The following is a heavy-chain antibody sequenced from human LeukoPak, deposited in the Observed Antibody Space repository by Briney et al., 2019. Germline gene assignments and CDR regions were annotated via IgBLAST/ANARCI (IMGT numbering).Heavy chain of an antibody. CDR1: GFTFSSYG. D-gene: IGHD2-2*02. CDR3: ASPAIGYCSSTSCYIDY. CDR2: IRYDGSNK. V-gene: IGHV3-30*02. Sequence: GGSLRLSCAASGFTFSSYGMHWVRQAPGKGLEWVAFIRYDGSNKYYADSVKGRFTISRDNSKNTLYLQMNSLRAEDTAVYYCASPAIGYCSSTSCYIDYWGQGTLVTVSS. J-gene: IGHJ4*02.